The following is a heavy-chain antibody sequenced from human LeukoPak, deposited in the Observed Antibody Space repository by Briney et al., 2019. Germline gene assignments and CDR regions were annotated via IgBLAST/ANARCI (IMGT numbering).Heavy chain of an antibody. CDR1: GGSISRYY. CDR2: IYYSGST. Sequence: PSETLSLTCTVSGGSISRYYWSWIRQPPGKGLEWIGYIYYSGSTNYNPSLKSRVTISVDTSKNQFSLKLSSVTAADTAVYYCASTQVVTRAFDIWGQGTMVTVSS. V-gene: IGHV4-59*01. CDR3: ASTQVVTRAFDI. J-gene: IGHJ3*02. D-gene: IGHD2-21*02.